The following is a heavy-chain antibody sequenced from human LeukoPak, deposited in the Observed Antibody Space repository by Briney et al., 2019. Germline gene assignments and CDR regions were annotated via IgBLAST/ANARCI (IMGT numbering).Heavy chain of an antibody. V-gene: IGHV4-59*01. J-gene: IGHJ3*02. CDR1: GGSISSYY. CDR2: IYYSGST. CDR3: ARVSGSSGWLFDATDDVFDI. D-gene: IGHD6-19*01. Sequence: PSETLSLTCTVSGGSISSYYWSWIRQPPGKGLEWIGYIYYSGSTNYNPSLKSRVTISVDTSKNQFSLKLSSVTAADTAVYYCARVSGSSGWLFDATDDVFDIWGQGTMVTVSS.